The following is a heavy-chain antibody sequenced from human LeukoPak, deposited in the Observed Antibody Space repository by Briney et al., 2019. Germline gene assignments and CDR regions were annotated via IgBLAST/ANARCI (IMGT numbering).Heavy chain of an antibody. D-gene: IGHD1-26*01. Sequence: PSETLSLTCTVSGGSISSYYWSWIRQPAGKGLEWIGRIYTSGSTNYNPSLKSRVTMSVDRSKNQFSLKLSSVTAADTAVYYCARDSSYSGSPGGVDYWGQGTLVTVSS. CDR1: GGSISSYY. V-gene: IGHV4-4*07. J-gene: IGHJ4*02. CDR2: IYTSGST. CDR3: ARDSSYSGSPGGVDY.